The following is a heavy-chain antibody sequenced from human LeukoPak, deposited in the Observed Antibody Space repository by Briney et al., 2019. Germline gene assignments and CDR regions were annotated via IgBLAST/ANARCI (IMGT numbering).Heavy chain of an antibody. V-gene: IGHV3-53*01. D-gene: IGHD2-15*01. Sequence: GGSLRLSCAVSGFTVSSNYMSWVRQAPGKGLEWVSVIYSGGSTYYADSVKGRFTISRDNSKNTLYLQMNSLRAEDTAVYYCARGYQGSGHFDYWGQGTLATVSS. J-gene: IGHJ4*02. CDR1: GFTVSSNY. CDR2: IYSGGST. CDR3: ARGYQGSGHFDY.